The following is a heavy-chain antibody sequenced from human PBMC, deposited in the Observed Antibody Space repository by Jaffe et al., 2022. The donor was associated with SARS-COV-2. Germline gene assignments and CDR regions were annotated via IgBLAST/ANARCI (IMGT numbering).Heavy chain of an antibody. J-gene: IGHJ5*02. CDR1: GYTFTSYY. CDR3: ARERGNGGSGWYRDNNWFDP. CDR2: INPGGRSM. Sequence: QVQLVQSGAEVKKAGASMKVSCKASGYTFTSYYIHWVRQAPGHGLEWMGVINPGGRSMKYAQNFQGRVTMTRDTSTSTVYMELSDVTSEDTAVYYCARERGNGGSGWYRDNNWFDPWGQGTLVTVSS. V-gene: IGHV1-46*01. D-gene: IGHD6-19*01.